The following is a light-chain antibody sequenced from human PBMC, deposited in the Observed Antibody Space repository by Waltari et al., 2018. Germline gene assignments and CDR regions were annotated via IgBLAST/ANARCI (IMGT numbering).Light chain of an antibody. J-gene: IGLJ3*02. CDR2: EVS. V-gene: IGLV2-8*01. Sequence: QSALTQPPSASGSPGQSVTISCTGTSIDYVSWFQHHPGKAPKLMIYEVSKRPSGVPDRFSGSKSGNTASLTVSGLQADDEAHYYCSSYADNTLVFGGGTKLTVL. CDR1: SIDY. CDR3: SSYADNTLV.